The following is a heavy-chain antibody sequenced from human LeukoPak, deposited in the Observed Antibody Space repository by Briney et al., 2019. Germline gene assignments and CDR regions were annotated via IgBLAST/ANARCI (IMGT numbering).Heavy chain of an antibody. CDR3: ARVTLTTTARAFDI. Sequence: SETLSLTCTVSGYSISSGYYWGWIRQPPGKGLEWIGSINHSGSTYYNPSLKSRVTISVDTSKNQFSLKLSSVTAADTAIYYCARVTLTTTARAFDIWGQGTMVTVSS. CDR1: GYSISSGYY. CDR2: INHSGST. J-gene: IGHJ3*02. V-gene: IGHV4-38-2*02. D-gene: IGHD1-14*01.